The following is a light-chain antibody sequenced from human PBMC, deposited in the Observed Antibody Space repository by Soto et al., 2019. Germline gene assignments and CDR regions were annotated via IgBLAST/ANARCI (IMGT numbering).Light chain of an antibody. CDR1: QSVSSCY. CDR3: HQYDSSPLT. Sequence: EIVLTQSPGTLSLSPGERATLSCRASQSVSSCYLAWYQQKPGQAPRLLIYGASSRATGIPDRFSGSGSATDFSLTISRLEPGDFEVYYCHQYDSSPLTFGGGTKVEIK. CDR2: GAS. J-gene: IGKJ4*01. V-gene: IGKV3-20*01.